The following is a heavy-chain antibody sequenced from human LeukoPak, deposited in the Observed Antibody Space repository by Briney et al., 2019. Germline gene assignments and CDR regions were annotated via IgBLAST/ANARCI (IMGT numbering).Heavy chain of an antibody. V-gene: IGHV3-7*03. CDR3: AREGPLYCSSTSCYAHYFDY. CDR2: IKQDGSEK. J-gene: IGHJ4*02. D-gene: IGHD2-2*01. Sequence: PGGSLRLSCAASGFTFSSYWMSRVRQAPGKGLEWVANIKQDGSEKYYVDSVKGRFTISRDNAKNSLYLQMNSLRAEDTAVYYCAREGPLYCSSTSCYAHYFDYWGQGTLVTVSS. CDR1: GFTFSSYW.